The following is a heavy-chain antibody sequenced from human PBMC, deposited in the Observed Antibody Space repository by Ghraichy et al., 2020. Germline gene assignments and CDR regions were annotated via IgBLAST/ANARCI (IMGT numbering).Heavy chain of an antibody. Sequence: GGSLRLSCAASGFTFSIYSVSWVRQPPGKGLEWVSSISGDSRYIYYADSVKGRFTVSRDNAKNSLFLQMNSLRAEDTAVYYCARPTSIRIIGGNGDGYWGKGTLVTVSS. CDR1: GFTFSIYS. CDR2: ISGDSRYI. J-gene: IGHJ4*02. CDR3: ARPTSIRIIGGNGDGY. D-gene: IGHD3-9*01. V-gene: IGHV3-21*01.